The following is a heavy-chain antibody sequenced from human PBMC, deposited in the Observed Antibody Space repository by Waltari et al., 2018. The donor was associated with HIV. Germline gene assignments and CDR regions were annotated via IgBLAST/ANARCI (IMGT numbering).Heavy chain of an antibody. D-gene: IGHD3-22*01. CDR3: ARSRYDSSGYYIDAFDI. CDR1: GYSFTSYW. J-gene: IGHJ3*02. V-gene: IGHV5-51*01. Sequence: EVQLVQSGAEVKKPGESLKISCKGSGYSFTSYWIGWVRQLPGTGLEWMGIIDPGDSDTRYSPSFQGQVTISADKSISTAYPQWSSLKASDTAMYYCARSRYDSSGYYIDAFDIWGQGTMVTVSS. CDR2: IDPGDSDT.